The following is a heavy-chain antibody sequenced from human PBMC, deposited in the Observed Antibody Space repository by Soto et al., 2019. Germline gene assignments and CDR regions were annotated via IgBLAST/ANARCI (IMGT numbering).Heavy chain of an antibody. Sequence: QVQLQESGPGLVKPSQTLSLTCTVSGGSITSGGYCWTWIRQHPVKGLEWMGHICYSGSTSYNPSLKSRVTISIDTSKNQFSLKLTSVTAADTAVYYCARDGDYFGSGSPPLLSKWGQGTLVTVSS. CDR2: ICYSGST. D-gene: IGHD3-10*01. V-gene: IGHV4-31*03. CDR3: ARDGDYFGSGSPPLLSK. J-gene: IGHJ4*02. CDR1: GGSITSGGYC.